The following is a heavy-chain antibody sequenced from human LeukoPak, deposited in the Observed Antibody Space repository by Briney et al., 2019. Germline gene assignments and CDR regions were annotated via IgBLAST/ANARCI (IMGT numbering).Heavy chain of an antibody. CDR2: MNPNSGNT. J-gene: IGHJ4*02. D-gene: IGHD3-3*01. V-gene: IGHV1-8*01. Sequence: ASVKVSCKASGYTFTSYDINWVRQATGQGLEWMGWMNPNSGNTGYAQKFQGRVTMTRNTSISTAYMELSSLRAEDTAVYYCAKHPEKDFWSGYYFDYWGQGTLVTVSS. CDR3: AKHPEKDFWSGYYFDY. CDR1: GYTFTSYD.